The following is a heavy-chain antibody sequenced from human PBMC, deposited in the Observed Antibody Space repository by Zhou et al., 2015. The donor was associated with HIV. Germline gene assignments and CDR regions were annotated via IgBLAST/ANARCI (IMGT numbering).Heavy chain of an antibody. J-gene: IGHJ4*02. V-gene: IGHV3-33*08. CDR1: GFTFRTYT. CDR2: MWYDGSTK. CDR3: TRGRWGTYPWFDY. D-gene: IGHD3-16*01. Sequence: VQLVESGGGVVQPGKSLRLSCAASGFTFRTYTIHWVRQAPGKGLEWVAVMWYDGSTKYYADSVRGRLSVSRDNSKNTLYLQMNRLRAEDTAVYYCTRGRWGTYPWFDYWGQGTLVTVSS.